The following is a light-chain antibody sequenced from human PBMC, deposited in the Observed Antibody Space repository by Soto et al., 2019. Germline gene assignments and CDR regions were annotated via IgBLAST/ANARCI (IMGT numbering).Light chain of an antibody. V-gene: IGKV3-20*01. Sequence: EILLTQSPGTLSLSPGERATLSCRASQSVRSSYLAWYQQKPGQAPRLLIYGASFRATGIPDRFSGSGSGTDFTLTISRLEPEDFAVYYCQQYGSAPLTFGGGTKVDIK. CDR2: GAS. CDR3: QQYGSAPLT. J-gene: IGKJ4*01. CDR1: QSVRSSY.